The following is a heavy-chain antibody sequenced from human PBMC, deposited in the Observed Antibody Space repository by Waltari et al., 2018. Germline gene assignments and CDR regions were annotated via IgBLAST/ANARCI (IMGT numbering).Heavy chain of an antibody. J-gene: IGHJ4*02. V-gene: IGHV3-23*04. Sequence: EVQLVESGGGLVQPGGSLRLSCAASGFTFSSYAMSWVRQAPGKWLEWVSAISGSGGSTYYADSVKGRFTISRDNSKNPLYLQMNSLRAEDTAVYYCAKTPRGSGSYNDYWGQGTLVTVSS. CDR3: AKTPRGSGSYNDY. CDR2: ISGSGGST. D-gene: IGHD3-10*01. CDR1: GFTFSSYA.